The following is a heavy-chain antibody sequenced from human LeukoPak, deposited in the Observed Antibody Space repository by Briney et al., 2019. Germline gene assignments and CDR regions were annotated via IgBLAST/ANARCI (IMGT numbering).Heavy chain of an antibody. V-gene: IGHV1-69*13. CDR1: GGTFSSYA. D-gene: IGHD6-19*01. J-gene: IGHJ3*02. CDR3: ATSSGWYWGNAFDI. Sequence: SVKVSCKASGGTFSSYAISWVRQAPGQGLEWMGGIIPIFGTANYAQKFQGRVTITADESTSTAYMELSSLRSEDTAVYYCATSSGWYWGNAFDIWSQGTMVTVSS. CDR2: IIPIFGTA.